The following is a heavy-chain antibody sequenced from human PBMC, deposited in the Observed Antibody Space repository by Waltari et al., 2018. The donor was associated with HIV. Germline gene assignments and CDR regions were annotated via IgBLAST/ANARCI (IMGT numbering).Heavy chain of an antibody. V-gene: IGHV3-53*02. Sequence: EVQLVETGGGLIQPGGSLRLSCAASGLTVSSNFMNWVRQAPGKGLEWVLVIYNNNSTYYADSVKGRFTISRDNSKNTLYLQMNSLRAEDTAVYYCARVRSTMGRFQGFDYWGQGTLVTVSS. CDR1: GLTVSSNF. J-gene: IGHJ4*02. CDR3: ARVRSTMGRFQGFDY. D-gene: IGHD1-26*01. CDR2: IYNNNST.